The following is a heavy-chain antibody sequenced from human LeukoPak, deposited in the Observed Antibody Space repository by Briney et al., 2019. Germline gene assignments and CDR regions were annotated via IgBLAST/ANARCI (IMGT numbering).Heavy chain of an antibody. CDR1: GYTFTGYY. CDR3: ARDRDILTGSYYYYYYMDV. CDR2: INPNSGGT. D-gene: IGHD3-9*01. J-gene: IGHJ6*03. Sequence: GASVKVSCKASGYTFTGYYMHWVRQAPGQGLEWMGWINPNSGGTNYAQKFQGRVTMTRDTSISTAYMELSRLRSDDTAVYHCARDRDILTGSYYYYYYMDVWGKGTTVTVSS. V-gene: IGHV1-2*02.